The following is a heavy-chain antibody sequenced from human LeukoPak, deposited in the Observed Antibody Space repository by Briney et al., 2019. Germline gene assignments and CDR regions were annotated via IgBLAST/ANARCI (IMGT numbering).Heavy chain of an antibody. CDR2: IRHDGSNK. J-gene: IGHJ3*02. Sequence: GGSLRLSCAASGFTFSSYGMHWVRQAPGKGLEWVALIRHDGSNKYYPGSVKGRFTISRENAKNSLYLQMNSLRAGDTAVYYCARDRSGAFDIWGQGTMVTVSS. CDR3: ARDRSGAFDI. V-gene: IGHV3-33*01. CDR1: GFTFSSYG.